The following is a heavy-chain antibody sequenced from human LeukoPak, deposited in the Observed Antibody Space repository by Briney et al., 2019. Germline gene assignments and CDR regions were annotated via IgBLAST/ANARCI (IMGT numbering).Heavy chain of an antibody. CDR2: IYYSGST. J-gene: IGHJ6*03. V-gene: IGHV4-59*01. CDR3: ARAVQLERPPPLIGYYYMDV. D-gene: IGHD1-1*01. Sequence: SETLSLTCTVSGGSISSYYWSWIRQPPGKGLEWIGYIYYSGSTNYNPSLKGRVTISLDTSKNQFSLKLSSVTAADTAVYYCARAVQLERPPPLIGYYYMDVWGKGTTVTVSS. CDR1: GGSISSYY.